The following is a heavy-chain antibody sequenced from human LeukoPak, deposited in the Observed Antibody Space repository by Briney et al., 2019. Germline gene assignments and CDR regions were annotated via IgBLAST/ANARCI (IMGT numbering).Heavy chain of an antibody. Sequence: ASVKVSCKASGYTFTGHYMHWVRQAPGQGLEWMGWINPKNAGTNYAQKFQGRVTMTRDTSISTAYMELSRLRSDDTAVYYCARNLTPLRFFDWLLPWDYWGQGSLVTVSS. D-gene: IGHD3-9*01. V-gene: IGHV1-2*02. CDR2: INPKNAGT. CDR3: ARNLTPLRFFDWLLPWDY. CDR1: GYTFTGHY. J-gene: IGHJ4*02.